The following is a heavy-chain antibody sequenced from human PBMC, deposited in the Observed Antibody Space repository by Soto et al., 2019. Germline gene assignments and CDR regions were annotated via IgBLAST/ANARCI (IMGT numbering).Heavy chain of an antibody. CDR2: IYSGGST. CDR3: ATSLRGGIHYYYYYGMDV. D-gene: IGHD3-16*01. V-gene: IGHV3-53*02. J-gene: IGHJ6*02. CDR1: GFTVSSNY. Sequence: EVQLVETGGGLIQPGGSLRLSCAASGFTVSSNYMSWVRQAPGKGLEWVSVIYSGGSTYYADSVKGRFTISRDNSKNTLYLQMNSLRAEDTAVYYCATSLRGGIHYYYYYGMDVWGQGTTVTVSS.